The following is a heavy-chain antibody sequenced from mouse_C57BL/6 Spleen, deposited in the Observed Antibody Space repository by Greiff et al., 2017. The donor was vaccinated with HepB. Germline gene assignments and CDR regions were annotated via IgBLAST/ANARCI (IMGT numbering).Heavy chain of an antibody. CDR1: GYSITSGYY. CDR2: ISYDGSN. J-gene: IGHJ3*01. CDR3: ARDYDYLAWFAY. V-gene: IGHV3-6*01. Sequence: EVKLMESGPGLVKPSQSLSLTCSVTGYSITSGYYWNWIRQFPGNKLEWMGYISYDGSNNYNPSLKNRISITRDTSKNQFFLKLNSVTTEDTATYYCARDYDYLAWFAYWGQGTLVTVSA. D-gene: IGHD2-4*01.